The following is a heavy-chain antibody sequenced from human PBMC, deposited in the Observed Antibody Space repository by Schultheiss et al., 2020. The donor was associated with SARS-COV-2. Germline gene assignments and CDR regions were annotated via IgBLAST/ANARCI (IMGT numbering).Heavy chain of an antibody. CDR2: IYYSGST. J-gene: IGHJ3*02. CDR3: ARGGEYSSSSEPFDI. D-gene: IGHD6-6*01. V-gene: IGHV4-34*01. Sequence: SQTLSLTCAVYGGSFSGYYWGWIRQPPGKGLEWIGYIYYSGSTNYNPSLKSRVTISVDTSKNQFSLKLSSVTAADTAVYYCARGGEYSSSSEPFDIWGQGTVVTVSS. CDR1: GGSFSGYY.